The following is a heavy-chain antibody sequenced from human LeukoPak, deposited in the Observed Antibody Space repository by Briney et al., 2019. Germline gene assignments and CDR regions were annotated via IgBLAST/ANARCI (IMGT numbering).Heavy chain of an antibody. CDR3: ARADIAVAAPSDY. V-gene: IGHV1-69*02. Sequence: ASVKVSRKASGGTFSSYTISWVRQAPGQGLEWMGRIIPIFGIANYAQKFQGRVTITADKSTSTAYMELSSLRSEDTAVYYCARADIAVAAPSDYWGQGTLVTVSS. J-gene: IGHJ4*02. CDR2: IIPIFGIA. CDR1: GGTFSSYT. D-gene: IGHD6-19*01.